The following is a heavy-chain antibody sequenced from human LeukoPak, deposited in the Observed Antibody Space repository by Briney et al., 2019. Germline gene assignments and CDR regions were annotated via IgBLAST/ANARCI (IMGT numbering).Heavy chain of an antibody. D-gene: IGHD6-6*01. CDR3: ASGVYEFDY. V-gene: IGHV3-7*01. CDR1: GFTFSSYW. CDR2: MKEDGGEK. Sequence: GGSLRLSCAASGFTFSSYWMSWVRQAPGKGLEWVANMKEDGGEKYYVDSVKGRFTISRDNVQNSLYLQKNSLRAEDTAVYYCASGVYEFDYWGQGTLVTVSS. J-gene: IGHJ4*02.